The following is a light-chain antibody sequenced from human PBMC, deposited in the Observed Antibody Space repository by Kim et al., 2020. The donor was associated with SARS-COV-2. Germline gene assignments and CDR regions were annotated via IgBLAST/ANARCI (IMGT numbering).Light chain of an antibody. CDR2: DAS. J-gene: IGKJ4*01. CDR3: KQYDNLT. CDR1: QDISNY. Sequence: DIQMTQSPSSLSASVGDRVTITCQASQDISNYLNWYQQKPGKAPKLLIYDASNLETGVPSRFSGSGSGTDFTFTISSLQPEDIATYYCKQYDNLTFVGGTTVDIK. V-gene: IGKV1-33*01.